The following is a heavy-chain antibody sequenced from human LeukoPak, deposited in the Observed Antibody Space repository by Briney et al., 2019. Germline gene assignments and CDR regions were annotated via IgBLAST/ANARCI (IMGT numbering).Heavy chain of an antibody. CDR3: AKAPRIFGVVIDN. V-gene: IGHV3-23*01. J-gene: IGHJ4*02. CDR1: GFTFSNYV. D-gene: IGHD3-3*01. CDR2: ISRSADNT. Sequence: GGSLRLSCVGSGFTFSNYVMSWVRQAPGKGLEWVSLISRSADNTYYADSVEGRFTISRDDSKNTLYLHMSSLRAEDTAIYYCAKAPRIFGVVIDNWGQGILVTVSS.